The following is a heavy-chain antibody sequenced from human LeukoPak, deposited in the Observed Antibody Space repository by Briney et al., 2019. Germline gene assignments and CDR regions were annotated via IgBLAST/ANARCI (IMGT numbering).Heavy chain of an antibody. CDR2: INHSGST. Sequence: SETLSLTCTVSGGSISSYYWSWIRQPPGKGLEWIGEINHSGSTNYNPSLKSRVTISVETSKNQFSLKLSSVTAADTGVYYCATAAGYCSGGSCAQFDYWGQGTLVTVSS. CDR1: GGSISSYY. CDR3: ATAAGYCSGGSCAQFDY. J-gene: IGHJ4*02. V-gene: IGHV4-34*01. D-gene: IGHD2-15*01.